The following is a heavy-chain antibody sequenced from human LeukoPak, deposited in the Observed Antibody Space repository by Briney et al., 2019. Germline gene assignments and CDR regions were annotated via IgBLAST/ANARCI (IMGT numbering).Heavy chain of an antibody. D-gene: IGHD6-6*01. J-gene: IGHJ4*02. Sequence: PSETLSLTCAVYGGSFSGYYWSWIRQPPGKGLEWIGEINHSGSTNYNPSLKSRVTISVDTSKNQFSLKLSSVTAADTAVYYCASTSRVGYSSSFYYYWGQGTLVTVSS. CDR3: ASTSRVGYSSSFYYY. V-gene: IGHV4-34*01. CDR1: GGSFSGYY. CDR2: INHSGST.